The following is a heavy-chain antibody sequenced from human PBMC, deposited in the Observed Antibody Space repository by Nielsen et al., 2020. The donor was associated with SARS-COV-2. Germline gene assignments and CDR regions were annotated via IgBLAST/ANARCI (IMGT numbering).Heavy chain of an antibody. CDR2: IFYGGST. Sequence: GSLRLSCSVSGGSISGYYWSWIRQPPGKGLEWIGYIFYGGSTNYNPSLKSRVTISVDTSKNQFSLKLSSVTAADTAVYYCARETSSGWYRYYYYGMDVWGQGTTVTVSS. J-gene: IGHJ6*02. D-gene: IGHD6-19*01. V-gene: IGHV4-59*12. CDR3: ARETSSGWYRYYYYGMDV. CDR1: GGSISGYY.